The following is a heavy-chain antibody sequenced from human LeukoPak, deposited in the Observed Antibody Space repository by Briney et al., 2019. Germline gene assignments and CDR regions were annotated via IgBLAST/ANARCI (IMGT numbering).Heavy chain of an antibody. CDR3: AKDEASIVATIIDY. D-gene: IGHD5-12*01. V-gene: IGHV3-30*18. CDR1: GFTFSSYG. CDR2: ISYDGSNK. Sequence: GGSLRLSCAASGFTFSSYGMHWVRQAPGKGLEWVAVISYDGSNKYYADSVKGRFTISRDNSKNTLYLQMNSLRAEDTAVYYCAKDEASIVATIIDYWGKGTLVTVSS. J-gene: IGHJ4*02.